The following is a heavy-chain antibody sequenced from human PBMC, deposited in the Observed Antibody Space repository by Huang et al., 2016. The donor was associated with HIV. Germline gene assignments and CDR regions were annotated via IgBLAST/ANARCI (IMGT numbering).Heavy chain of an antibody. D-gene: IGHD5-18*01. CDR1: GYTFSSFV. V-gene: IGHV1-18*01. J-gene: IGHJ6*03. CDR3: ARGGGIQLWLLGYYYMDV. CDR2: ISVYNGKT. Sequence: QFQLVQSGAEVKKPGASVKVSCKASGYTFSSFVISWVRQAPGQGLEGVEWISVYNGKTKCAQKVQGRLTMTTDTATSTDYMGLRSLRSDDTAVYYCARGGGIQLWLLGYYYMDVWGNGTTVTVSS.